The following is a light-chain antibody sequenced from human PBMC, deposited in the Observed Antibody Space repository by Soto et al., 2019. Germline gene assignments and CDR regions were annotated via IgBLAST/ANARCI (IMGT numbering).Light chain of an antibody. J-gene: IGLJ3*02. V-gene: IGLV2-14*01. Sequence: QSALTQPASVSGSPGQSITISCTGTSSDVGSYNYVSWYQQHPGKAPKLIIYEVSDRPSGVSNRFSGSKSGNTASLTISGLQAEDEADYYCSSYTSESTRVFGGGTKLTVL. CDR3: SSYTSESTRV. CDR2: EVS. CDR1: SSDVGSYNY.